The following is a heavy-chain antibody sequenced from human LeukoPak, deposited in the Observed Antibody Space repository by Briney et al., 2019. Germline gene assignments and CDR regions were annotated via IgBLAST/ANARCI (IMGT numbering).Heavy chain of an antibody. CDR1: GGSISSYY. V-gene: IGHV4-4*07. Sequence: PSETLSLTCTVSGGSISSYYWSWIRQPAGKGLEWIGRIYTSGSTNYNPSLKGRVTMSVDTSKNQFSLKLSSVTAADTAVYYCARDAYYDSSGYYAYYYGMDVWGQGATVTVSS. CDR3: ARDAYYDSSGYYAYYYGMDV. D-gene: IGHD3-22*01. J-gene: IGHJ6*02. CDR2: IYTSGST.